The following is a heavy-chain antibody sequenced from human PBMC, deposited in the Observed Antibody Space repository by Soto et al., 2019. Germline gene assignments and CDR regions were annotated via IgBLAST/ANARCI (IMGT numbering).Heavy chain of an antibody. V-gene: IGHV4-59*01. CDR2: IYFSGST. CDR3: ARERRVYGSGTGYYYYGKDV. Sequence: SETLSLTCTVSGGSISSYYWSWIRQPPGKGLEWIGYIYFSGSTNYNPSLKSRVTISVDTSKNQFSLKLSSVTAADTAVYYCARERRVYGSGTGYYYYGKDVWGQGTTVTVSS. CDR1: GGSISSYY. D-gene: IGHD3-10*01. J-gene: IGHJ6*02.